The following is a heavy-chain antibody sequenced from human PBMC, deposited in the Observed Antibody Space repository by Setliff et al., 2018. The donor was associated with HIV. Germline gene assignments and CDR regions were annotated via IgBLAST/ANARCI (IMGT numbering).Heavy chain of an antibody. J-gene: IGHJ4*02. CDR3: ARGHYGA. CDR1: GFTVSSVY. Sequence: GGSLRLSCAASGFTVSSVYMRWVRQAPGKGLEWVSVIYDDGSTYYADSVKGRFTVSRDESKNTLFLQMNSLRVEDTAVYYCARGHYGAWGQGTLVTVSS. CDR2: IYDDGST. D-gene: IGHD4-17*01. V-gene: IGHV3-53*01.